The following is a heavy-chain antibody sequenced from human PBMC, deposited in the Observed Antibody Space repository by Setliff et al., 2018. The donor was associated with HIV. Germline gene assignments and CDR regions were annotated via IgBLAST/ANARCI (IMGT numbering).Heavy chain of an antibody. Sequence: PGGSLRLSCAASGFTFSGYPMSWVRQSPGKGPEWVSAISDDGGSTYYAVSVKGRFTISRDNSKNTLYLQMNSLRVEDTAVYYCAKEPKLGGIAAPFDYWGQGTLVTVSS. J-gene: IGHJ4*02. D-gene: IGHD6-6*01. CDR2: ISDDGGST. V-gene: IGHV3-23*01. CDR1: GFTFSGYP. CDR3: AKEPKLGGIAAPFDY.